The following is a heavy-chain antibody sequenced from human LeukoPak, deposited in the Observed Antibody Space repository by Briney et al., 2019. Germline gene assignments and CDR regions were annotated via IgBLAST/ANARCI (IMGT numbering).Heavy chain of an antibody. J-gene: IGHJ5*02. D-gene: IGHD3-9*01. CDR1: GGSFSGYY. Sequence: SETLSLTCAVYGGSFSGYYWSWIRQPPGKGPEWIGEINHSGSTNYNPSLKSRVTISVDTSKNQFSLKLSSVTAADTAVYYCARHPVARRYFDWLGGWFDPWGQGTLVTVSS. V-gene: IGHV4-34*01. CDR2: INHSGST. CDR3: ARHPVARRYFDWLGGWFDP.